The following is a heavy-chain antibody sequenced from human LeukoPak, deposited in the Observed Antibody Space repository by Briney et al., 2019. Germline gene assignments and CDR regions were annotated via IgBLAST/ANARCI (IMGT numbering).Heavy chain of an antibody. CDR3: ARDRDNYDFWSGLTSYYFDY. CDR2: ISGSGGST. J-gene: IGHJ4*02. CDR1: GFTFSSYA. D-gene: IGHD3-3*01. Sequence: GGSLRLSCAASGFTFSSYAMSWVRQAPGKGLEWVSAISGSGGSTYYADSVKGRFTISRDNSKNTLYLQMNSLRAEDTAVYYCARDRDNYDFWSGLTSYYFDYWGQGTLVTVSS. V-gene: IGHV3-23*01.